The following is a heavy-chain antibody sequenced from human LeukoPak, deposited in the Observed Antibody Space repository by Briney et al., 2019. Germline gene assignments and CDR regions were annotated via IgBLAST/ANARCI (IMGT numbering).Heavy chain of an antibody. CDR3: ARLRSIAVAGIDY. D-gene: IGHD6-19*01. J-gene: IGHJ4*02. CDR2: IDPSDSCT. V-gene: IGHV5-10-1*01. CDR1: GYSFSNYW. Sequence: GESLKISCQGSGYSFSNYWINWVRQMPGKGLEWMGTIDPSDSCTNYSPSFQGHVTISADKSISTAYLQWSSLKTSDTAMYFCARLRSIAVAGIDYWGQGTLVAVSS.